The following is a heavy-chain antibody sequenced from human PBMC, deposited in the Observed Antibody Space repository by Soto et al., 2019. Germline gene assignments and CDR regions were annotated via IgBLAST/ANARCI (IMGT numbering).Heavy chain of an antibody. CDR3: ARDQGYYDSSGYRFNWFDP. V-gene: IGHV1-69*01. CDR1: GGTFSSYA. J-gene: IGHJ5*02. D-gene: IGHD3-22*01. Sequence: QVQLVQSGAEVKKPGSSVKVSCKASGGTFSSYAISWVRQAPGQGLEWMGGIITIFGTANYAQKFQGRVTITADESTSTAYMELSSLRSEDTAVYYCARDQGYYDSSGYRFNWFDPWGQGTLVTVSS. CDR2: IITIFGTA.